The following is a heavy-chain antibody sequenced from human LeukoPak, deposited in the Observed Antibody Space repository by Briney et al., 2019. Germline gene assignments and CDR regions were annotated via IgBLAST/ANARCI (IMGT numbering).Heavy chain of an antibody. CDR3: AREVSGSYYVFEVVDAFDI. CDR1: GYTFTGYY. D-gene: IGHD1-26*01. Sequence: ASVKVSCKASGYTFTGYYMHWVRQAPGQGLEWMGWINPNSGGTNYAQKFQGRVTMTRDTSISTAYMELSRLRSDDTAVYYCAREVSGSYYVFEVVDAFDIWGQGTMVTVSS. CDR2: INPNSGGT. V-gene: IGHV1-2*02. J-gene: IGHJ3*02.